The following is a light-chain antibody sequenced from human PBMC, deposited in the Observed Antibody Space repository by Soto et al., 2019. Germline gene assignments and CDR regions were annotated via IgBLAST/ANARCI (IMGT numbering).Light chain of an antibody. Sequence: EIVMTQSPATLSVSPGERATLSCRASQSVSSNLAWYQQKPGQAPRLLIYDASTRATGIPARFSGSGSGTEFTLTISSLQSEDFAVYYCHQYNHWPRTFGQGTKVEIK. V-gene: IGKV3-15*01. J-gene: IGKJ1*01. CDR1: QSVSSN. CDR3: HQYNHWPRT. CDR2: DAS.